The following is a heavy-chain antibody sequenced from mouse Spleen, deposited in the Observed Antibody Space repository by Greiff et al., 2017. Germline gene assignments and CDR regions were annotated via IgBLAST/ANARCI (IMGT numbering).Heavy chain of an antibody. CDR1: GYTFTSYW. J-gene: IGHJ3*01. Sequence: VQLQQPGAELVMPGASVKLSCKASGYTFTSYWMHWVKQRPGQGLEWIGEIDPSDSYTNYNQKFKGKATLTVDKSSSTAYMQLSSLTSEDSAVYYCARSYYGYGWGQGTLVTVSA. CDR2: IDPSDSYT. V-gene: IGHV1-69*01. CDR3: ARSYYGYG. D-gene: IGHD2-2*01.